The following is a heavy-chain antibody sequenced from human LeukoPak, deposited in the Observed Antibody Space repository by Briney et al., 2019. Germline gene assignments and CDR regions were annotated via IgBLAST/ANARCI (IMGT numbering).Heavy chain of an antibody. CDR2: IYSTGST. J-gene: IGHJ4*02. Sequence: SETLSLTCTVSGGSISSYYWSWIRQPAGKGLEWIGRIYSTGSTNYSPSLKSRVTMSVDTSKNQFSLRLRSVTAADTAVYYCARQLASAGTAGFDFWGQGALVTVSS. CDR1: GGSISSYY. D-gene: IGHD6-13*01. V-gene: IGHV4-4*07. CDR3: ARQLASAGTAGFDF.